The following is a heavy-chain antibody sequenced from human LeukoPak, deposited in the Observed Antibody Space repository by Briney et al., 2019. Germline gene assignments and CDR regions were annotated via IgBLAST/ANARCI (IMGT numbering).Heavy chain of an antibody. CDR3: ASDNTRQWLVRGYFDY. D-gene: IGHD6-19*01. Sequence: SETLSLTCTVSGGSISTYYWSWIRQPAGKGLEWIGRIYISGSTNYNPSLKSRLTMSVDTSKNQFSLKLSSVTAADTAVYYCASDNTRQWLVRGYFDYWGQGTLVTVSS. CDR1: GGSISTYY. J-gene: IGHJ4*02. CDR2: IYISGST. V-gene: IGHV4-4*07.